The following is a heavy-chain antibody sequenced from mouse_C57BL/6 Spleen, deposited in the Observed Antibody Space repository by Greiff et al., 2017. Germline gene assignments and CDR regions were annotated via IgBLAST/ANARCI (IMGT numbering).Heavy chain of an antibody. D-gene: IGHD3-2*02. CDR2: IWGDGST. J-gene: IGHJ4*01. CDR3: ARTAQATKGYAMDY. Sequence: VQLQESGPGLVAPSQSLSITCTVSGFSLTSYGVSWVRQPPGRGLEWLVVIWGDGSTNYHSALISRLSISKDNSKSQVFLKLNSLQTDDTATYYCARTAQATKGYAMDYWGQGTSVTVSS. V-gene: IGHV2-3*01. CDR1: GFSLTSYG.